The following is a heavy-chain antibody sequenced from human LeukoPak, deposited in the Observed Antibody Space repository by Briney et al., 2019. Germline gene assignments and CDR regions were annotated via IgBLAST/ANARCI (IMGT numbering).Heavy chain of an antibody. V-gene: IGHV3-64*01. CDR1: GFSISSYA. Sequence: GSLRLSCAASGFSISSYALHWVRQAPGKGLQYVSGISNGGGIDYANSVKGRFTISRDNSKNTLYLQMGSLRPEDMAVYYCARDFSYGSGFDYWGQGILVTVSS. J-gene: IGHJ4*02. CDR2: ISNGGGI. D-gene: IGHD5-18*01. CDR3: ARDFSYGSGFDY.